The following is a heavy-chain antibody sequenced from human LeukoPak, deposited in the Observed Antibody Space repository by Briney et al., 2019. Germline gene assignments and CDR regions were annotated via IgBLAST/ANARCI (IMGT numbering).Heavy chain of an antibody. D-gene: IGHD3-10*01. V-gene: IGHV4-34*01. CDR3: ARELVLTTYNWFDP. CDR1: GGSFSGYY. J-gene: IGHJ5*02. CDR2: INHSGST. Sequence: SETLSLTCAVYGGSFSGYYWSWIRQPPGKGLEWIGEINHSGSTNYNPSLKSRVTISVDTSKNQFSLKLSSVTAADTAVYYCARELVLTTYNWFDPWGQGTLVTVSS.